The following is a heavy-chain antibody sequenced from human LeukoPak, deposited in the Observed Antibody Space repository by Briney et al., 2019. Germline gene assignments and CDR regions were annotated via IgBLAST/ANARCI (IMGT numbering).Heavy chain of an antibody. D-gene: IGHD3-3*01. CDR1: GFTFITYG. J-gene: IGHJ4*02. CDR3: ARDDKDFWSEGVDY. Sequence: ASVKVSCKASGFTFITYGFGWVRQAPGQGLEWMGWISAYDGDTKYAQKFQGRVTMTTDTSTSTAYMELRSLRSDDTALYYCARDDKDFWSEGVDYWGQGTLVTVSS. V-gene: IGHV1-18*01. CDR2: ISAYDGDT.